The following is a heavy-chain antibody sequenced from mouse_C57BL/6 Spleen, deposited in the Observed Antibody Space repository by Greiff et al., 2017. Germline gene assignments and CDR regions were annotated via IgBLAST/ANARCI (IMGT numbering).Heavy chain of an antibody. CDR2: ISYDGSN. D-gene: IGHD2-5*01. V-gene: IGHV3-6*01. J-gene: IGHJ2*01. Sequence: EVKLQESGPGLVKPSQSLSLTCSVTGYSITSGYYWNWIRQFPGNKLEWMGYISYDGSNNYNPSLKNRISITRDTSKNQFFLKLNSVTTEDTATYYCASGSNLDYWGQGTTLTVSS. CDR3: ASGSNLDY. CDR1: GYSITSGYY.